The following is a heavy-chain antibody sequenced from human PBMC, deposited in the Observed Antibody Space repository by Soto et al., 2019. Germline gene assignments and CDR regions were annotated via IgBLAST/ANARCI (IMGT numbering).Heavy chain of an antibody. J-gene: IGHJ5*02. D-gene: IGHD3-9*01. CDR2: IYYSGST. CDR1: GGSISSGGYY. V-gene: IGHV4-31*03. Sequence: PSETLSLTCTVSGGSISSGGYYWSWIRQHPGKGLEWIGYIYYSGSTNYNPSLKSRVTISVDTSKNQFSLKLSSVTAADTAVYYCARVDPSQWFAPWGQGTLVTVSS. CDR3: ARVDPSQWFAP.